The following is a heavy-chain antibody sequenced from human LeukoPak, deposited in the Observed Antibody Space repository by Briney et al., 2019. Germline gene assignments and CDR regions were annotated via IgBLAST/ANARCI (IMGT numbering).Heavy chain of an antibody. D-gene: IGHD4-17*01. Sequence: PSETLSLTCTVSGASINNYYWTWIRQSPGKGLEWIGYIHSTGSTNYNFSLRRRVIMSVDKSKNQFSLNLSSVTAADTAVYYCVRDEKGDYNFDYWGQGTLVTASS. CDR2: IHSTGST. J-gene: IGHJ4*02. CDR1: GASINNYY. V-gene: IGHV4-59*01. CDR3: VRDEKGDYNFDY.